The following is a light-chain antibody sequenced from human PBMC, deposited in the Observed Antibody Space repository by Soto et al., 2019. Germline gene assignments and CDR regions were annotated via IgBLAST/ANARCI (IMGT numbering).Light chain of an antibody. CDR3: LHDHNYPWT. V-gene: IGKV1-6*01. CDR2: GAS. Sequence: AIQMTQSPSSLSASVGDRVTITCRASQVIRNDLGWYQQKTGKAPKLLIYGASNLQRGVPSRFSGSGSGTDFTLSITSLQPEDFATYYCLHDHNYPWTFGQGTTVYIK. J-gene: IGKJ1*01. CDR1: QVIRND.